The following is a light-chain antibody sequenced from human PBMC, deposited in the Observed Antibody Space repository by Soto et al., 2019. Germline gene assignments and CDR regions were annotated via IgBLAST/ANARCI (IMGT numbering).Light chain of an antibody. Sequence: QSVLTQPASVSGSPGQSIAISCTGISSDVGGYNYVSWYQQHPGKTPNLMIYDVSNRPSGVSNRFSGSKSGNTASLTISGLQAEDEADYYCSSYTSSSTWVFGGGTKVTVL. CDR1: SSDVGGYNY. CDR3: SSYTSSSTWV. CDR2: DVS. V-gene: IGLV2-14*01. J-gene: IGLJ3*02.